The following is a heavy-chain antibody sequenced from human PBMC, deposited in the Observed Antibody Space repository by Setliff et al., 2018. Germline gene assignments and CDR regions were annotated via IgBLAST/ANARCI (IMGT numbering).Heavy chain of an antibody. CDR1: GVSVNSLTW. Sequence: PSETLSLTCAVSGVSVNSLTWWSWVRQSPGKGLEWIGHIYHDGNTKSYPSVHFNQSLKRRVTMSVDKSKNHFSLELTSVTAADTAVYYCARGGGGYHAASWGQGILVTVSS. D-gene: IGHD2-2*01. CDR3: ARGGGGYHAAS. J-gene: IGHJ5*02. CDR2: IYHDGNT. V-gene: IGHV4-4*02.